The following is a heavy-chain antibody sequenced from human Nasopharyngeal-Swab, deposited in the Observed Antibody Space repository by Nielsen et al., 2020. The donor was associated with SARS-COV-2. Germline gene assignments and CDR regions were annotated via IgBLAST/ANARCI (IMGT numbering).Heavy chain of an antibody. CDR2: LNPGNGDT. CDR3: ARGGVGAVGGALDY. J-gene: IGHJ4*02. CDR1: GYTFTNYA. Sequence: ASVKVSCKAFGYTFTNYAMQWVRQAPGQRLEWMGWLNPGNGDTKYSQKFQGRVTITRDTSASTAYMELSSLRSEDTAVYYCARGGVGAVGGALDYWGQGTQVTVSS. D-gene: IGHD1-26*01. V-gene: IGHV1-3*01.